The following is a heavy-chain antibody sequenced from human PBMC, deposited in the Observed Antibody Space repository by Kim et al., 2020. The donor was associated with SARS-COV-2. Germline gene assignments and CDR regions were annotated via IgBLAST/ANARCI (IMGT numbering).Heavy chain of an antibody. V-gene: IGHV1-2*02. D-gene: IGHD3-10*01. Sequence: ASVKVSCKASGYTFTGYYMHWVRQAPGQGLEWMGWINPNSGGTNYAQKFQGRVTMTRDTSISTAYMELSRLRSDDTAVYYCARDLLNFMVRGVMDVWGQGTTVTVSS. CDR2: INPNSGGT. J-gene: IGHJ6*02. CDR1: GYTFTGYY. CDR3: ARDLLNFMVRGVMDV.